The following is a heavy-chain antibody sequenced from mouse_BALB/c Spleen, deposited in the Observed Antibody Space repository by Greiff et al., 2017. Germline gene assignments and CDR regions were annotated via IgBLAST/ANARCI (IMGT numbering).Heavy chain of an antibody. CDR1: GYSITSGYY. V-gene: IGHV3-6*02. D-gene: IGHD1-1*01. Sequence: EVKLVESGPGLVKPSQSLSLTCSVTGYSITSGYYWNWIRQFPGNKLEWMGYISYDGSNNYNPSLKNRISITRDTSKNQFFLKLNSVTTEDTATYYCARKYYGSSYDAMDYWGQGTSVTVSS. J-gene: IGHJ4*01. CDR2: ISYDGSN. CDR3: ARKYYGSSYDAMDY.